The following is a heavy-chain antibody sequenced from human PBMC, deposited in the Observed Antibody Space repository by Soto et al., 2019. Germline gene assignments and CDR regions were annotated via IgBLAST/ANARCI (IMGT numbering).Heavy chain of an antibody. J-gene: IGHJ6*02. CDR2: VYYTGDT. CDR3: VRQGIDYLHGLVDV. CDR1: SGPDRSHN. V-gene: IGHV4-59*08. D-gene: IGHD4-17*01. Sequence: QVQLQQSGPRLVKPSETLSLTCTVSSGPDRSHNWGWIRQPPGRGLEWIGYVYYTGDTAYNPSLRVRVSISADTSTNDISLTLSSVTAADTAVYYCVRQGIDYLHGLVDVWGQGTTVSVSS.